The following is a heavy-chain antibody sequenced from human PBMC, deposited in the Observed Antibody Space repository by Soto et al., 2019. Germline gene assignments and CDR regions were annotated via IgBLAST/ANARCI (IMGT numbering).Heavy chain of an antibody. CDR1: GGASSSGGYD. V-gene: IGHV4-31*03. CDR2: ISYSGST. Sequence: QVPLQESGPGLVKPSPTLSLTCTVSGGASSSGGYDWSRIRQHPGKDLEWIGYISYSGSTYYNPSRESRVTVSLDTSKNQFSLKLSSVTAADTDVDYCARVFGGATDYWGQGTLVTVSS. CDR3: ARVFGGATDY. J-gene: IGHJ4*02. D-gene: IGHD2-15*01.